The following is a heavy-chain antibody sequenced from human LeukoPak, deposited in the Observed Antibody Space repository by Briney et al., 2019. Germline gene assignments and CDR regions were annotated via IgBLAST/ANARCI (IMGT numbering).Heavy chain of an antibody. D-gene: IGHD3-9*01. CDR2: ISWNSGSI. V-gene: IGHV3-9*01. J-gene: IGHJ3*02. CDR1: GFTFDDYA. CDR3: AKDIEVRYFDWLLLGYDAFDI. Sequence: PGGSLRLSCAASGFTFDDYAMHWVRQAPGKGLEGVSGISWNSGSIGYADSVKGRFTISRDNAKNSLYLQMNSLRAEDTALYYCAKDIEVRYFDWLLLGYDAFDIWGQGTMVTVSS.